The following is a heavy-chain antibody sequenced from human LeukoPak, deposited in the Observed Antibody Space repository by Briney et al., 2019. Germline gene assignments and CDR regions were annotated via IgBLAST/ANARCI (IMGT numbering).Heavy chain of an antibody. D-gene: IGHD6-19*01. Sequence: SETLSLTRAVSGGSISSGSYYWSWIRQPAGKGLEWIGRIYTSGSTNYNPSLKSRVTISVDTSKNQFSLKLSSVTAADTAVYYCAREGYSSTSWGQGTLVTVSS. CDR2: IYTSGST. CDR3: AREGYSSTS. CDR1: GGSISSGSYY. V-gene: IGHV4-61*02. J-gene: IGHJ4*02.